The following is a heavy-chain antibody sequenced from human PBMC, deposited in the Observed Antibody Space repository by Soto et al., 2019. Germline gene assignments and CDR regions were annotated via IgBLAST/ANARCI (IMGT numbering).Heavy chain of an antibody. CDR1: GFTFSSYA. CDR2: ISYDGSNK. J-gene: IGHJ4*02. D-gene: IGHD6-19*01. Sequence: QVQLVESGGGVVQPGRSLRLSCAASGFTFSSYAIPWVRQAPGKGLEWVAVISYDGSNKYYADSVKGRFTISRDNSKNTLYLQMNSLRAEDTAVYYCARERLAGPFDYWGQRTLVTVSS. V-gene: IGHV3-30-3*01. CDR3: ARERLAGPFDY.